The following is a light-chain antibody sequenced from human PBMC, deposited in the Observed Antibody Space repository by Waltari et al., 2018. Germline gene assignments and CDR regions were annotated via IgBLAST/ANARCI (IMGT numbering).Light chain of an antibody. CDR1: QSVSIY. CDR3: QQRSIWPPLT. V-gene: IGKV3-11*01. J-gene: IGKJ4*01. CDR2: DAS. Sequence: EVVLTQSPATLSLSPGERATLSCRASQSVSIYLAWYQQKPGQAPRLLIYDASNRATGIPARFSGSGSGTDFTLTINSLEPEDFAVYYCQQRSIWPPLTFGGGTKEEIK.